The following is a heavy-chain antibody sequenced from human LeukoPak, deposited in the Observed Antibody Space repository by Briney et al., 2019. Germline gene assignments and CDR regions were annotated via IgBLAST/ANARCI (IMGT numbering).Heavy chain of an antibody. CDR2: IIPIFGTA. J-gene: IGHJ4*02. D-gene: IGHD3-10*01. CDR1: GGTFSSYA. V-gene: IGHV1-69*13. CDR3: ARDKPGLLWFGELLWDY. Sequence: ASVKVSCKASGGTFSSYAISWVRQAPGQGLEWMGGIIPIFGTANYAQKFQGRVTITADESMSTAYMELSSLRSDDTAVYYCARDKPGLLWFGELLWDYWGQGTLVTVSS.